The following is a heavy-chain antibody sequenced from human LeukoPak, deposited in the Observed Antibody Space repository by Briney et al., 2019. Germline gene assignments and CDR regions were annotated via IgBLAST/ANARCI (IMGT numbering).Heavy chain of an antibody. D-gene: IGHD4-17*01. Sequence: GGSLRLSCAASGFTFSSYWMHWVRRTPGKGLVWVSRINGAGSSISYADSVKGRVTISRDSAKNTLYLQMNNLRAEDTAVYYCARGGDYKNDYWGQGTLVTVSS. CDR1: GFTFSSYW. V-gene: IGHV3-74*01. J-gene: IGHJ4*02. CDR3: ARGGDYKNDY. CDR2: INGAGSSI.